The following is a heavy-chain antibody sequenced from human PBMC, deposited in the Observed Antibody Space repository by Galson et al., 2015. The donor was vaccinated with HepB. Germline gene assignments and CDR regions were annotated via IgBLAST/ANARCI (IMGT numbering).Heavy chain of an antibody. V-gene: IGHV2-70*13. Sequence: PALVKPTQTLTLACSFSGFSLSTSGMCVSWIRQPPGKALEWLALIDWDDDSYYSTSLKTRLTISKDNSKNQVVLTMTNMDPVDTATYYCARIFGTARANAFDIWGPGTMVTVSS. J-gene: IGHJ3*02. D-gene: IGHD3/OR15-3a*01. CDR1: GFSLSTSGMC. CDR3: ARIFGTARANAFDI. CDR2: IDWDDDS.